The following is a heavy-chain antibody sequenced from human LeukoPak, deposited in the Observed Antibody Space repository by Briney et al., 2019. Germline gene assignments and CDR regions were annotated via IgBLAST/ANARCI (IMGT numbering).Heavy chain of an antibody. D-gene: IGHD4-11*01. CDR2: FSNGAT. CDR1: GASISSRNY. J-gene: IGHJ4*02. CDR3: ARDSNSRRFGY. Sequence: SETLSLTCAVSGASISSRNYWGWIRQPPGKGLEWIGTFSNGATYYTPSLTSRVTISIDTSMNEFSLKLSSVTAADTAVYYCARDSNSRRFGYWGQGTLVAVSS. V-gene: IGHV4-38-2*02.